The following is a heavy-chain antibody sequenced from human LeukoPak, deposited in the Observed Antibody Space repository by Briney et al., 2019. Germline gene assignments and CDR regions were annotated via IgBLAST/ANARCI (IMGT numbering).Heavy chain of an antibody. CDR2: ISSSGSTI. V-gene: IGHV3-48*03. D-gene: IGHD3-10*01. Sequence: GGSLRLSCAASGFTFSSYEMNWVRQAPGKGLEWVSYISSSGSTIYYADSVKGRFTISRDNAKNSLYLQMNSLRAEDTAVYYCARGASSYYYGSGSHPKYFDYWGQGTLVTVSS. CDR3: ARGASSYYYGSGSHPKYFDY. CDR1: GFTFSSYE. J-gene: IGHJ4*02.